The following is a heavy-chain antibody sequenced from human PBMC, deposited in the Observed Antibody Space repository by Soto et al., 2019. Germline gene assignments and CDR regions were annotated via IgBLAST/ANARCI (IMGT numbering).Heavy chain of an antibody. V-gene: IGHV3-30*18. D-gene: IGHD5-12*01. J-gene: IGHJ4*02. Sequence: GGSLRLSCAASGFTFSSYGMHWVRQAPGKGLEWVAVISYDGSNKYYADSVKGRFTISRDNSKNTLYLQMNSLRAEDTAVYYCAKEGADGYNPFYFDYWGQGTLVTVSS. CDR1: GFTFSSYG. CDR3: AKEGADGYNPFYFDY. CDR2: ISYDGSNK.